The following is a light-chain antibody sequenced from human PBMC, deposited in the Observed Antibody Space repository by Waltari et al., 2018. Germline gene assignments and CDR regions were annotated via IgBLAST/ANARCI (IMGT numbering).Light chain of an antibody. CDR1: KLGHKY. CDR2: KDS. CDR3: QAWDSTYVV. V-gene: IGLV3-1*01. J-gene: IGLJ2*01. Sequence: SCELTQPPSVSVSPGQTASITCSGDKLGHKYVCWYHQKPGQSPVLVIYKDSKRPPGIPERFAGSKSGNTATLTISGPQAMDEADYYCQAWDSTYVVFGGGTKLTVL.